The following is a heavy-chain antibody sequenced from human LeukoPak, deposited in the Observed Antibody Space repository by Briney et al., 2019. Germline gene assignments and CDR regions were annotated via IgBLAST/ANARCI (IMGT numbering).Heavy chain of an antibody. CDR2: INRKSGGT. J-gene: IGHJ4*02. V-gene: IGHV1-2*02. D-gene: IGHD4-17*01. CDR3: ASGVNDYGDFYFDY. CDR1: GYTFTDYY. Sequence: ASVKVSCKASGYTFTDYYMHWVRQAPGKGLEWMGWINRKSGGTNYALKFQGRVTMTRDTSITTAYMELSRLRSDDMAVYYCASGVNDYGDFYFDYWGQGTLVTVSS.